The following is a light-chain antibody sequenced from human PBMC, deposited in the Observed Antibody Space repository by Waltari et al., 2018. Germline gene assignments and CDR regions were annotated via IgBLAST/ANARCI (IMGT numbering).Light chain of an antibody. CDR1: SSAIGVDNY. CDR2: EVT. CDR3: SSYSTISSPVQ. Sequence: HSALTQPASVSGSPGQSITIPCTGTSSAIGVDNYVSWYQHYPGKAPKVIIYEVTKRPSGVSNRFSGSKSGNTASLTISGLQAEDEADYYCSSYSTISSPVQFGGGTTLTVL. V-gene: IGLV2-14*01. J-gene: IGLJ2*01.